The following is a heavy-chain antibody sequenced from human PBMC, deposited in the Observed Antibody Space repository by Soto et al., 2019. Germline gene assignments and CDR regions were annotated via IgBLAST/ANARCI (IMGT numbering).Heavy chain of an antibody. CDR1: GYTFSSHG. J-gene: IGHJ5*01. CDR3: AREVSYGWYDC. CDR2: ISGYNGNA. D-gene: IGHD1-26*01. V-gene: IGHV1-18*01. Sequence: QVQLVQSGAEVRKPGASVKVSCKASGYTFSSHGIIWVRQAPGQGLEWMGWISGYNGNAKYAQRFQGRVTMTTDTATSTVYMDLRSLGSDDWAVYYCAREVSYGWYDCGGQGTLVTVSS.